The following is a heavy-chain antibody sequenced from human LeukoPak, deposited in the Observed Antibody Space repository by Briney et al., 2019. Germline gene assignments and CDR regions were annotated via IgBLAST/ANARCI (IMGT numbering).Heavy chain of an antibody. CDR3: ARGSPRSTPYGAFDI. D-gene: IGHD3-10*01. Sequence: GGSLRLSCAASGFTFSDHYMDWVRQAPGQGLEWVGRSRSKAHSYTTEYAASVKGRFTISRDDSKNSLYLQMNSLTTEDTAVYYCARGSPRSTPYGAFDIWGQGTMVTVSS. CDR2: SRSKAHSYTT. V-gene: IGHV3-72*01. CDR1: GFTFSDHY. J-gene: IGHJ3*02.